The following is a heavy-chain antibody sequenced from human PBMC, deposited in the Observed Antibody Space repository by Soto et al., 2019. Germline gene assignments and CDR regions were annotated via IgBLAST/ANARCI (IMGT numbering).Heavy chain of an antibody. J-gene: IGHJ6*02. Sequence: GGSLKISCKGSGYSFTSYWISWVRQMPGKGLEWMGRIDPSDSYTNYSPSFQGHVTISADKSISTAYLQWSSLKASDTAMYYCATLGRDYYGMDVWGEGTKVTVS. V-gene: IGHV5-10-1*01. CDR1: GYSFTSYW. CDR3: ATLGRDYYGMDV. D-gene: IGHD3-16*01. CDR2: IDPSDSYT.